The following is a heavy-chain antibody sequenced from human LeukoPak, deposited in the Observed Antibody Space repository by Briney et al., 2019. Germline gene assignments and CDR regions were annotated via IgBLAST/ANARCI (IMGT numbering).Heavy chain of an antibody. D-gene: IGHD3-3*01. CDR3: ARGGYDFWSGYYYYGMDV. CDR2: VNPSGGST. J-gene: IGHJ6*02. CDR1: GYTFTSYY. V-gene: IGHV1-46*01. Sequence: GASVKVSCKASGYTFTSYYMHWVRQAPGQGLEWMGIVNPSGGSTSYAQKFQGRVTITADKSTSTAYMELSSLRSEDTAVYYCARGGYDFWSGYYYYGMDVWGQGTTVTVSS.